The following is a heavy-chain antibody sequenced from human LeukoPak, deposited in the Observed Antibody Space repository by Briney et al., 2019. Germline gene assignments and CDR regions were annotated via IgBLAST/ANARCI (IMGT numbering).Heavy chain of an antibody. Sequence: GGSLRLSCGASGFPFSIYWMRWVRQAPGRGLGWVANIKQGGSEKYYVDSVRGRFQIYRDNDKNSLYLEINRTKAEETGVYCCARGCFEREYYDSSVYPYWGQGTLVTVSS. CDR3: ARGCFEREYYDSSVYPY. CDR1: GFPFSIYW. V-gene: IGHV3-7*01. J-gene: IGHJ4*02. D-gene: IGHD3-22*01. CDR2: IKQGGSEK.